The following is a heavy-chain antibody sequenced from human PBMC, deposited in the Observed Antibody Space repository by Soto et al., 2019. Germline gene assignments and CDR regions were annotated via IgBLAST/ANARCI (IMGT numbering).Heavy chain of an antibody. CDR1: GFTLSDHY. CDR2: TRNKANSYTT. CDR3: ARTPQTGYDFHV. J-gene: IGHJ6*02. V-gene: IGHV3-72*01. Sequence: EVQLVESGGGLVQPGGSLRLSCAASGFTLSDHYMDWVRQAPGKGLEWVGRTRNKANSYTTEYAASVKGRFTISRDDSKNSLYLQMHSLKTEDTAVYYCARTPQTGYDFHVWGQGTTVTVSS. D-gene: IGHD3-3*01.